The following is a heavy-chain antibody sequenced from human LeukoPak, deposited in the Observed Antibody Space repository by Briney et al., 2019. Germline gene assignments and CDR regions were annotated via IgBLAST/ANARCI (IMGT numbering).Heavy chain of an antibody. CDR3: ARISGSYYYFDY. V-gene: IGHV4-59*04. Sequence: SETLSLTCTVSGGSISSYYWSWIRQPPGKGLEWIGYIYYSGSTYYNPSLKSRVTISVGTSKNQFSLKLSSVTAADTAVYYCARISGSYYYFDYWGQGTLVTVSS. CDR1: GGSISSYY. D-gene: IGHD1-26*01. J-gene: IGHJ4*02. CDR2: IYYSGST.